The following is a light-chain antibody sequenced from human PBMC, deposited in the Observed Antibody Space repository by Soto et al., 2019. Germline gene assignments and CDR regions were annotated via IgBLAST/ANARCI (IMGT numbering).Light chain of an antibody. CDR3: QQYSSYYT. V-gene: IGKV1-5*03. CDR1: QSISSW. J-gene: IGKJ2*01. Sequence: DIQMTQSPSTLSASVGDRVTITCRASQSISSWLAWYQQKAGKAPKLLIYKASSLESGVPSRFGGSVSGTEFTLTISSLQPDDFATYYCQQYSSYYTFGQGTKLEIK. CDR2: KAS.